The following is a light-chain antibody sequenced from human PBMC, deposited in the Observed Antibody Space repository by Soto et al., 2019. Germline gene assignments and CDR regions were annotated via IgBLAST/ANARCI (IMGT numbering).Light chain of an antibody. CDR3: QQSYSTPYT. CDR2: AAS. J-gene: IGKJ2*01. V-gene: IGKV1-39*01. CDR1: QSISSY. Sequence: DIQMTQSPSSLSASVGDRVTITCRASQSISSYLNGYQQKPGKAPKLLIYAASSLKSGVPSRFSGSGSGTDFTLTISSLQPEDFTTYSCQQSYSTPYTFGQGTKLEIK.